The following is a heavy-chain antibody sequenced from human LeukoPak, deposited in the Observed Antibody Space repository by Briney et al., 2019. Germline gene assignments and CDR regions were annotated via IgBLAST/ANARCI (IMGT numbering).Heavy chain of an antibody. Sequence: PSGTLSLTCAVSGGSISSSNWYSWARPPPGKGLEWIGEIYHSGTTNYKPSLKSRVTMSVDKSKNQFSLELSSVTAADTAVYYCATYFYGDYGSSHYFDYWGQGILVTVSS. CDR1: GGSISSSNW. V-gene: IGHV4-4*02. CDR2: IYHSGTT. CDR3: ATYFYGDYGSSHYFDY. J-gene: IGHJ4*02. D-gene: IGHD4-17*01.